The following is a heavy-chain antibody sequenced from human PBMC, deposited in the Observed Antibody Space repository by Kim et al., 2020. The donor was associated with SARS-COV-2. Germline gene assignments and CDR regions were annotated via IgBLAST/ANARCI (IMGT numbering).Heavy chain of an antibody. CDR2: SKNKANNYTT. Sequence: GGSLRLSCSASGFSFSDHYMDWVRQAPGKGLEWVGRSKNKANNYTTQYAASLKDRFSISRDDSKNSLYLQMTSLKTEDTALYYCARASAPSIHAIRYWGQGTLVTV. D-gene: IGHD2-21*01. CDR1: GFSFSDHY. V-gene: IGHV3-72*01. CDR3: ARASAPSIHAIRY. J-gene: IGHJ4*02.